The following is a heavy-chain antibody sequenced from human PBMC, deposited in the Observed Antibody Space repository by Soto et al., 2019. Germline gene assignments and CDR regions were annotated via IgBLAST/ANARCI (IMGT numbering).Heavy chain of an antibody. CDR3: AREFLIRVYYYYGMDV. V-gene: IGHV1-3*01. CDR1: GYTFTSYA. D-gene: IGHD3-10*01. Sequence: QVQLVQSGAEVKKPGASVKVSCKASGYTFTSYAMHWVRQAPGQRLEWMGWINGGSGNAKYSQKFQGRVTITRDTSASTAYMELSSLRSEDTAVYYCAREFLIRVYYYYGMDVWGQGTTVTVSS. CDR2: INGGSGNA. J-gene: IGHJ6*02.